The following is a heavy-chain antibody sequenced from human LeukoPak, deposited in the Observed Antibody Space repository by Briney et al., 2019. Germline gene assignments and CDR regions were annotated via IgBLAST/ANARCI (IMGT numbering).Heavy chain of an antibody. CDR1: GFTFSNYG. J-gene: IGHJ4*02. D-gene: IGHD3-22*01. CDR2: IRYDGSNK. CDR3: AKDSRMMVVFITGKGTEFDY. Sequence: GGSLRLSCAASGFTFSNYGMHWVRQAPGKGLEWVAFIRYDGSNKYCSDSVKGRFTVSRDNSKNTLYLQMNSLRAEDTAVYYCAKDSRMMVVFITGKGTEFDYWGQGALVTVSS. V-gene: IGHV3-30*02.